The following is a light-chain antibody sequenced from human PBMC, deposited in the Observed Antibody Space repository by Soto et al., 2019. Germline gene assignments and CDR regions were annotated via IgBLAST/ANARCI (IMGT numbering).Light chain of an antibody. CDR1: SSDVV. J-gene: IGLJ3*02. CDR2: YVS. V-gene: IGLV2-11*01. Sequence: QSVLTQPRSVSGSPGQSVTISCTGTSSDVVSWYQQHPGKAPKLIIYYVSQRPSGVPDRFSGSKSGNTASLTISGLQAEDEADYYCCSSAGGFTWVFGGETNLTVL. CDR3: CSSAGGFTWV.